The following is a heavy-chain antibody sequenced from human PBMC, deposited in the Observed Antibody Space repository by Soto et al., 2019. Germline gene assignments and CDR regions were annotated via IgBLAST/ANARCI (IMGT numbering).Heavy chain of an antibody. J-gene: IGHJ6*02. D-gene: IGHD3-10*01. V-gene: IGHV4-61*01. Sequence: SETLSLTCTVSGGSVSSGSYYWSWIRQPPGKGLEWIGYIYYSGSTNYNPSLKSRVTISLDTSKSQFSLKVTSVTATDTAVYYCARQGFGPLHGRVDVWGQGTTVTVSS. CDR2: IYYSGST. CDR1: GGSVSSGSYY. CDR3: ARQGFGPLHGRVDV.